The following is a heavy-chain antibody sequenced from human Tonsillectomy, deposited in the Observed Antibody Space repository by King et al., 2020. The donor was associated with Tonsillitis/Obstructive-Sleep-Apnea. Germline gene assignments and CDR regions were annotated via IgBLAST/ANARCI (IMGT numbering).Heavy chain of an antibody. CDR2: IIPIFCTA. Sequence: QLVQSGAEVKKPGASVKVSCKASGGTFSSYAISWVRQAPGQGLEWMGGIIPIFCTANYAQKFQGRVTITADESTSTAYMELCSLRSEDTAVYYCARGGDCSGGSCSGETGYFDYWGQGTLVTVSS. D-gene: IGHD2-15*01. CDR1: GGTFSSYA. CDR3: ARGGDCSGGSCSGETGYFDY. J-gene: IGHJ4*02. V-gene: IGHV1-69*12.